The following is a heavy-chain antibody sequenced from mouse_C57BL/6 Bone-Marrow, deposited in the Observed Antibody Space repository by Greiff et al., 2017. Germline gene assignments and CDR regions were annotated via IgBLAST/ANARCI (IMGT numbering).Heavy chain of an antibody. J-gene: IGHJ4*01. CDR1: GYAFSSSW. CDR3: ARYYGSSYGYAMDY. Sequence: VQLQQSGPELVKPGASVKISCKASGYAFSSSWMNWMKQRPGKGLEWIGRIYPGDGDTTYNGKFKGKATLTADKSSSTAYMQLSRLTSEDSAVYFCARYYGSSYGYAMDYWGQGTSVTVSS. V-gene: IGHV1-82*01. D-gene: IGHD1-1*01. CDR2: IYPGDGDT.